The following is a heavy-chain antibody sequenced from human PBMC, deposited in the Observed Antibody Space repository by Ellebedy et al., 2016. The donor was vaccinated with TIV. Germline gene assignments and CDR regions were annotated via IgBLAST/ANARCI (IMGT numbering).Heavy chain of an antibody. J-gene: IGHJ4*02. Sequence: GESLKISCQVSGYNFDTYWIFWVRQVPGKGLEWLGFIYPATSDTRYSPSFKGQVTISVDGSVNTAFLEWSSLKASDSAIYYCVRGKLYSLFESWGPGTLVTVSS. CDR2: IYPATSDT. CDR3: VRGKLYSLFES. D-gene: IGHD2-21*01. CDR1: GYNFDTYW. V-gene: IGHV5-51*01.